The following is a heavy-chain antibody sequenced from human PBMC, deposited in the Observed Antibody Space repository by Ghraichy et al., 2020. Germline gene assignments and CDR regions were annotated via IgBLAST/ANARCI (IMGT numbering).Heavy chain of an antibody. V-gene: IGHV5-51*01. J-gene: IGHJ6*02. CDR2: IYPGDSDT. Sequence: GESLNISCKGSGYSFTSYWIGWVRQMPGKGLEWMGIIYPGDSDTRYSPSFQGQVTISADKSISTAYLQWSSLKASDTAMYYCARSGYFDWLSSSHYYYYGMDVWGQGTTVTVSS. CDR1: GYSFTSYW. CDR3: ARSGYFDWLSSSHYYYYGMDV. D-gene: IGHD3-9*01.